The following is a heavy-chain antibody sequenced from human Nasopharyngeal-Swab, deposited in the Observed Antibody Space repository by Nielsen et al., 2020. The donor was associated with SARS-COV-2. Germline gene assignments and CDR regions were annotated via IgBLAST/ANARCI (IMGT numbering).Heavy chain of an antibody. D-gene: IGHD3-3*01. CDR3: ARDRNGFIYYYYGMDV. J-gene: IGHJ6*02. V-gene: IGHV3-23*01. CDR2: ISGSDHTT. CDR1: GFTFRSYA. Sequence: GGSLRLSCAASGFTFRSYAISWVRQAPGKGLEWVSVISGSDHTTYYADSVKGRFTISRDNSKNTVNLQMNSLRAEDTAVYYCARDRNGFIYYYYGMDVWGQGTTVTVSS.